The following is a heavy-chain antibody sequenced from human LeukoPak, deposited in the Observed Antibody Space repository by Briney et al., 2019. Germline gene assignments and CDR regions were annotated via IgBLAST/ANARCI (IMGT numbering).Heavy chain of an antibody. CDR1: GYTFTGYY. CDR3: ARDRPLDADDYYGFYYFDY. CDR2: INPNSGGT. D-gene: IGHD3-10*01. V-gene: IGHV1-2*02. Sequence: GASVKVSCKASGYTFTGYYMHWVRQAPGQGLEWMGWINPNSGGTNHAQKFQGRVTMTRATSISTAYMELSRLRSDDTAVYYCARDRPLDADDYYGFYYFDYWGQGTLVTVSS. J-gene: IGHJ4*02.